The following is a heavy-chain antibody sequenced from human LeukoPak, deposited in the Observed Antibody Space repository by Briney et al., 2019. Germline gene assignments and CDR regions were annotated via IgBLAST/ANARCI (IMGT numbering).Heavy chain of an antibody. CDR3: AIIPIPGGDAFDI. Sequence: SETLSLTCAVYGGSFSGYYWSWIRQPPGKGLEWIGEINHSGSTKYNPSLKSRVTISADTSKNQFSLTLSSVTAADTAVYYCAIIPIPGGDAFDIWGQGTMVTVSS. CDR1: GGSFSGYY. D-gene: IGHD3-10*01. CDR2: INHSGST. J-gene: IGHJ3*02. V-gene: IGHV4-34*01.